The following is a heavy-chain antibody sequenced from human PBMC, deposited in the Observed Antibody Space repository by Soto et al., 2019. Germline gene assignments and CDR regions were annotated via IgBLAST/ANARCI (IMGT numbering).Heavy chain of an antibody. Sequence: SETLSLTCSVSGGSISSGGYYWSWIRQLPGKDLEWIGYIYHSGNTYYNSSLKSRLTISVDTSKNQFSLKLTPVTAADTAVYYCARVGISSSDAFDIWGQGTMVTVS. CDR3: ARVGISSSDAFDI. CDR2: IYHSGNT. V-gene: IGHV4-31*03. CDR1: GGSISSGGYY. D-gene: IGHD6-6*01. J-gene: IGHJ3*02.